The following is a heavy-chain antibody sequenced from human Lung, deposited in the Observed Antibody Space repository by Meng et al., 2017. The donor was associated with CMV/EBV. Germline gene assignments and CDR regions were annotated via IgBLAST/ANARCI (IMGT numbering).Heavy chain of an antibody. Sequence: SGGSISSSSYYWGWIRQPPGKGLEWIGSIYYSGSTYYNPSLKSRVTISVDTSKNQFSLKLSSVTAADTAVYYCARLGGSEKEYPFDYWGQGTLVTVSS. D-gene: IGHD3-10*01. V-gene: IGHV4-39*01. CDR1: GGSISSSSYY. J-gene: IGHJ4*02. CDR3: ARLGGSEKEYPFDY. CDR2: IYYSGST.